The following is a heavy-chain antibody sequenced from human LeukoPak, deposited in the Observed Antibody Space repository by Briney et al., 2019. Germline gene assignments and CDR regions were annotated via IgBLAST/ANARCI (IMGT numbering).Heavy chain of an antibody. V-gene: IGHV3-23*01. D-gene: IGHD2-15*01. Sequence: GGSLRLSCAASGFTFSSYAVRWVRQAPGGGLEWVSAISGRGGGTYYADSVKGRFTISRDNSKNTLYLQMNSLRAEDTAVYYCAKAWEGFCSGGSCYGSHSTYYFDYWGQGTLVTVSS. CDR3: AKAWEGFCSGGSCYGSHSTYYFDY. CDR1: GFTFSSYA. CDR2: ISGRGGGT. J-gene: IGHJ4*02.